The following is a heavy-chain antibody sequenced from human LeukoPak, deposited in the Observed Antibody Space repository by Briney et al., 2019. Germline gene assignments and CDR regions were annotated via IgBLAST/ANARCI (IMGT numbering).Heavy chain of an antibody. D-gene: IGHD6-19*01. CDR2: IYHSGST. CDR1: GYSISSGYY. Sequence: TSETLSLTCAVSGYSISSGYYWGWIRQPPGKGLEWIGSIYHSGSTYYNPSLKSRVTISVDTSKNQFSLKLSSVTAADTAVYYCASQQWLVEGIAFDIWGQGTMVTVSS. CDR3: ASQQWLVEGIAFDI. J-gene: IGHJ3*02. V-gene: IGHV4-38-2*01.